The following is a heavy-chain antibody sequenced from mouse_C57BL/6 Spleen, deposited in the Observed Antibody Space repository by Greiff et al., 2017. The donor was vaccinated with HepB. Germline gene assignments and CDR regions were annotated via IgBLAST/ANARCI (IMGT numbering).Heavy chain of an antibody. CDR1: GYTFTSYW. CDR2: IDPSDSYT. Sequence: QVQLKQPGAELVKPGASVKLSCKASGYTFTSYWMQWVKQRPGQGLEWIGEIDPSDSYTNYNQKFKGKATLTVDTSSSTAYMQLSSLTSEDSAVYYCASNYVYAMDYWGQGTSVTVSS. J-gene: IGHJ4*01. D-gene: IGHD2-1*01. V-gene: IGHV1-50*01. CDR3: ASNYVYAMDY.